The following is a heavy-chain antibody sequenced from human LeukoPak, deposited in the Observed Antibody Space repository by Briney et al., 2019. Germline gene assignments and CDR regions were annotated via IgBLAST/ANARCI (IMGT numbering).Heavy chain of an antibody. J-gene: IGHJ1*01. CDR2: ISDSGAST. Sequence: GGSLRLSCAASGFTFNYYAMSWVRRTPGKGLEWVSGISDSGASTYYTDSVKGRFTISRDNSKDTVFLQMNNLRAADTALYFCVRHDSYIPFWGQGSLVTVSS. CDR3: VRHDSYIPF. V-gene: IGHV3-23*01. D-gene: IGHD5-18*01. CDR1: GFTFNYYA.